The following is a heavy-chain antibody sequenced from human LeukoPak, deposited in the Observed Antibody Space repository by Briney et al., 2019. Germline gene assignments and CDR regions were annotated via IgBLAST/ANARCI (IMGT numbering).Heavy chain of an antibody. J-gene: IGHJ4*02. CDR1: GYTFTIYG. CDR3: ARGEQLVRRSGLDY. Sequence: ASVKVSCKASGYTFTIYGISWVRQAPGQGLEWMGWISAYNGNTNYAQKLQGRVTMATDTSTSTAYMELRSLRSDDTAVYYCARGEQLVRRSGLDYWGQGTLVTVSS. V-gene: IGHV1-18*01. CDR2: ISAYNGNT. D-gene: IGHD6-6*01.